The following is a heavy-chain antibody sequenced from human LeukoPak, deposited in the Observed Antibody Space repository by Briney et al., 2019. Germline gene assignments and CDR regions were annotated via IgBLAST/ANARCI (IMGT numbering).Heavy chain of an antibody. Sequence: ASVKVSCKVSGYTFTTYSINWVRQAPGQGLEWMGWINTNTGNPTYAQAFTGRSVFSVDTSVSTAYLQINSLQVEDTAVYYCARDWGPSGPWGQGTLVSVSS. J-gene: IGHJ5*02. D-gene: IGHD3-16*01. V-gene: IGHV7-4-1*02. CDR2: INTNTGNP. CDR3: ARDWGPSGP. CDR1: GYTFTTYS.